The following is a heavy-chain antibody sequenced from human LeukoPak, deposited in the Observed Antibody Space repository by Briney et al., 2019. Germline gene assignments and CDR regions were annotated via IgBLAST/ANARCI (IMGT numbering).Heavy chain of an antibody. CDR2: IYYSGST. CDR1: GGSISSYY. D-gene: IGHD5-12*01. V-gene: IGHV4-59*01. CDR3: ARRGYDSPPDY. Sequence: SETLSLTCTVSGGSISSYYWSWIRQPPGKGLEWIGYIYYSGSTNYNPSLKSRVTISVDTSKNQFSLKLSSVTAADTAVYYCARRGYDSPPDYWGQGTLVTVSS. J-gene: IGHJ4*02.